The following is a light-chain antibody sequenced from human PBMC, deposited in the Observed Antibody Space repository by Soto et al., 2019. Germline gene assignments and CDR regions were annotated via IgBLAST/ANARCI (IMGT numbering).Light chain of an antibody. CDR3: LSWGSSTVV. J-gene: IGLJ2*01. Sequence: SSELTQPPSVSVSPGQTASITCSGDKLGDKYACWYQQKPGQSPVLVIYQDSKRPSGIPERFSGSNSGNAAPLTIGGTQAMDEADYYCLSWGSSTVVFGGGTKLTVL. CDR1: KLGDKY. CDR2: QDS. V-gene: IGLV3-1*01.